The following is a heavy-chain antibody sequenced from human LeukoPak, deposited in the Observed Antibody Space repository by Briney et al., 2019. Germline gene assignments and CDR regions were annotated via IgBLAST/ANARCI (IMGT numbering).Heavy chain of an antibody. Sequence: GGSLRLSCAASGFTFSSYWMHWVRQAPGKGLVWVSRINSDGSSTSYADSVKGRFTISRDNAKNTLYLQMNSLRAEDTAVYYCASRRWLQLRYFDYWGQGTLVTVSS. CDR3: ASRRWLQLRYFDY. CDR2: INSDGSST. V-gene: IGHV3-74*01. CDR1: GFTFSSYW. D-gene: IGHD5-24*01. J-gene: IGHJ4*02.